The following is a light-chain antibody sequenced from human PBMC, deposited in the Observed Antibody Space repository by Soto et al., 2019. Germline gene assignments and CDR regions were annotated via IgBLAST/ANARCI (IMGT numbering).Light chain of an antibody. CDR2: DAS. CDR1: QGIISA. Sequence: AIQFTQSPSSLSASVGDRVTITCWASQGIISALAWYQQTPGKPPKVLIYDASSLQSGVPSRFSGSGSGTDFTLTISSLQPEDFATYYCQQLHNYPLTFGQGTRLEI. V-gene: IGKV1D-13*01. CDR3: QQLHNYPLT. J-gene: IGKJ5*01.